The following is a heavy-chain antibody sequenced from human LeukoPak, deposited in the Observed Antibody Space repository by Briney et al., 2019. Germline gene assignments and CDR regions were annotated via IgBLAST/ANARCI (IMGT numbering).Heavy chain of an antibody. J-gene: IGHJ4*02. V-gene: IGHV4-61*02. D-gene: IGHD4-17*01. CDR3: AGLSVTTYYFDY. CDR1: GGSISSGSYY. Sequence: SQTLSLTCTVPGGSISSGSYYWSWIRQPAGKGLEWIGRIYTSGSTNYNPSLKSRVTISVDTSKNQFPLKLSSVTAADTAVYYCAGLSVTTYYFDYWGQGTLVTVSS. CDR2: IYTSGST.